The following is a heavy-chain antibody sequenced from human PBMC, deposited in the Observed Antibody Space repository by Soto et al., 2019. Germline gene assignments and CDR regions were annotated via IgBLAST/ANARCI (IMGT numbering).Heavy chain of an antibody. J-gene: IGHJ5*02. CDR2: VYYSGSS. CDR1: GASIIGGASF. CDR3: AKLSCTSSTCYFPGWFDP. V-gene: IGHV4-31*03. D-gene: IGHD2-2*01. Sequence: LSXTCTLSGASIIGGASFWSCIRQPPGKGLEWIANVYYSGSSYYNPSLKSRLTISVDTTKNQFSLQLKSMTAADTAVYYCAKLSCTSSTCYFPGWFDPWGQGTLVTVYS.